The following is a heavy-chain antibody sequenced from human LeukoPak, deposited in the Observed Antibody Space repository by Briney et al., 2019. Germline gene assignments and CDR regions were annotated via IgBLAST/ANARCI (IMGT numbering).Heavy chain of an antibody. J-gene: IGHJ4*02. CDR3: ARNRVVRGGLVDY. V-gene: IGHV5-51*01. Sequence: GESLKISCKGSGYSFTRKWIGWVRQMPGKGLEWMAIIYPGDSDTRYSPSFQGQVTISADKSISTAYLQWSSLKASDTAMYYCARNRVVRGGLVDYWGQGTLVTVSS. D-gene: IGHD3-10*01. CDR1: GYSFTRKW. CDR2: IYPGDSDT.